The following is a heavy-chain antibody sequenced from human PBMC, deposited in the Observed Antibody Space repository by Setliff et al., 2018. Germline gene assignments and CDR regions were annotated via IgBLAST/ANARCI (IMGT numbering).Heavy chain of an antibody. CDR2: VFYGGST. V-gene: IGHV4-59*08. CDR1: GASTTTYY. CDR3: ARHLGPWDPVDY. Sequence: SETLSLTCAVSGASTTTYYWSWIRQPPGKGLEWIGYVFYGGSTKFNPPLKSRASISVDTTKNQFSLRLISVTAADTAIYYCARHLGPWDPVDYWGPGTLVTV. D-gene: IGHD1-26*01. J-gene: IGHJ4*02.